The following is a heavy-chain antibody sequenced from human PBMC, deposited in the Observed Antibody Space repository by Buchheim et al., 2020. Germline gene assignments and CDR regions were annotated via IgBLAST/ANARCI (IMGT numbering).Heavy chain of an antibody. J-gene: IGHJ4*02. V-gene: IGHV3-30*18. D-gene: IGHD6-25*01. Sequence: QVQLVESGGGVVQPGRSLRLSCAASGFTFSSYGMHWVRQAPGKGREGGAVISYDGRNKYYADSGKGRFTIARDNSKNTLYVQMNSLRAEDTAVYYCAKAVGSETYFDYWGQGTL. CDR3: AKAVGSETYFDY. CDR2: ISYDGRNK. CDR1: GFTFSSYG.